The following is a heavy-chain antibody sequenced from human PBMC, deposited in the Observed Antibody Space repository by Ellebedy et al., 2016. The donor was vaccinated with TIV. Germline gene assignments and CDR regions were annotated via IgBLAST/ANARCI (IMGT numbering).Heavy chain of an antibody. D-gene: IGHD1-26*01. CDR1: GFTFSSYA. J-gene: IGHJ4*02. V-gene: IGHV3-64D*06. Sequence: PGGSLRLSCSASGFTFSSYAMHWVRQAPGKGLEYFSVISSNGDSTYYVDSVKGRFTISRDNSKNTLYLQMSSLRPEDTAVYYCVKEGAWGYWGQGTLVSVSS. CDR3: VKEGAWGY. CDR2: ISSNGDST.